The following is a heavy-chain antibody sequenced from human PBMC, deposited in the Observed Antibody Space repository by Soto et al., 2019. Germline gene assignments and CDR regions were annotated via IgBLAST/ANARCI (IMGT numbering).Heavy chain of an antibody. Sequence: SLRLSCAASGFTFDDYAMHWVRQAPGKGLEGVSGISWNSGSIGYADSVKGRFTISRDNAKNSLYLQMNSLRAEDTALYYCAKASGYYDSSGTLGGEAFDIWGQGTMVTVS. CDR2: ISWNSGSI. CDR3: AKASGYYDSSGTLGGEAFDI. D-gene: IGHD3-22*01. CDR1: GFTFDDYA. J-gene: IGHJ3*02. V-gene: IGHV3-9*01.